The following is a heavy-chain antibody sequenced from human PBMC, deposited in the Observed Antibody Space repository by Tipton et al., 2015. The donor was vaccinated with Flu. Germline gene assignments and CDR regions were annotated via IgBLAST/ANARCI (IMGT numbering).Heavy chain of an antibody. CDR3: ARSARIAAGYWYFDL. V-gene: IGHV4-4*07. Sequence: CTVSGGSISSYYWSWIRQPAGKGLEWIGRIYTSGSTNYNPSLKSRVTMSVDTSKNQFSLKLSSVTAADTAVYYCARSARIAAGYWYFDLWGRGTLVTVSS. D-gene: IGHD6-13*01. CDR2: IYTSGST. CDR1: GGSISSYY. J-gene: IGHJ2*01.